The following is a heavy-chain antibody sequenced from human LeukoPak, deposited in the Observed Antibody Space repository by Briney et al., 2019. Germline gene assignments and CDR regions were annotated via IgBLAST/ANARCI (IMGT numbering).Heavy chain of an antibody. Sequence: SETLSLTCTVSGDSISSTNYYWGWIRQPPGKGLEWIGSIYYSGSTYYNPSLKSRVTISVDTSKNQFSLKLSSVTAADTAVYYCAKREGHSGSYSTGGGDAFDIWGQGTMVTVSS. V-gene: IGHV4-39*07. CDR1: GDSISSTNYY. D-gene: IGHD1-26*01. CDR2: IYYSGST. J-gene: IGHJ3*02. CDR3: AKREGHSGSYSTGGGDAFDI.